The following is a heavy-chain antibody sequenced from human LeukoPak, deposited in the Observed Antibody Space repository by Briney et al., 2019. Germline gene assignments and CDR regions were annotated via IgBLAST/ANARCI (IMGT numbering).Heavy chain of an antibody. Sequence: PSETLSLTFTVSGGSLSSYYWSWIRQPAGKGLEWIGRVYTSGSTNYNPSLKSRVTMSIDTSKNQFSLEVSSVTAADTAVYYCARAPGYCSTTSCEYYYYMDVWGKGTTVTVSS. CDR2: VYTSGST. J-gene: IGHJ6*03. V-gene: IGHV4-4*07. CDR1: GGSLSSYY. D-gene: IGHD2-2*01. CDR3: ARAPGYCSTTSCEYYYYMDV.